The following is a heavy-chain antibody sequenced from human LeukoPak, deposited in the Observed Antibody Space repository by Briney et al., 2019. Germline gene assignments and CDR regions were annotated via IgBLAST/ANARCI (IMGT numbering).Heavy chain of an antibody. Sequence: ASVKVSCKASGYTFTSYGISWVRQAPGQGLEWMGWISAYNGNTNYAQKLQGRVTMTTDTSTSTAYMELRSLRSDDTAVYYCARGIRYSGYDFCLDYWGQGTLVTVSS. CDR3: ARGIRYSGYDFCLDY. CDR1: GYTFTSYG. CDR2: ISAYNGNT. D-gene: IGHD5-12*01. J-gene: IGHJ4*02. V-gene: IGHV1-18*04.